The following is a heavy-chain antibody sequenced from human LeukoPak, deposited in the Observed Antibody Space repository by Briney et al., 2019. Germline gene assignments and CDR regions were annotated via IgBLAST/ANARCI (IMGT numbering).Heavy chain of an antibody. CDR3: ARDDCSSSSCYHNWFDR. D-gene: IGHD2-2*01. CDR1: GFTFSRYW. J-gene: IGHJ5*02. V-gene: IGHV3-7*01. Sequence: GGSLRLSCAASGFTFSRYWMSWVRQAPGKGLEWVANIKQDGSEKYYVDSVKGRFTISRDNAKNSLYLQMNSLRAEDTAVYYCARDDCSSSSCYHNWFDRWGQGTLVTVCS. CDR2: IKQDGSEK.